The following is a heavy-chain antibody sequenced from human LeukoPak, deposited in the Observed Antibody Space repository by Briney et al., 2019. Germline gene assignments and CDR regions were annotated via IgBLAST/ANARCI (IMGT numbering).Heavy chain of an antibody. V-gene: IGHV3-30-3*01. J-gene: IGHJ3*02. Sequence: PGGSLRLSCAASGFTFNNYAMHWVRQAPGKGLEWVAVISYDGSNKYYAGSVKGRFTISRDNSKNTLYLQMNSLRAEDTAVYYCARDRVQYCGGDCPANAFDIWGQGTMVTVSS. CDR3: ARDRVQYCGGDCPANAFDI. D-gene: IGHD2-21*02. CDR2: ISYDGSNK. CDR1: GFTFNNYA.